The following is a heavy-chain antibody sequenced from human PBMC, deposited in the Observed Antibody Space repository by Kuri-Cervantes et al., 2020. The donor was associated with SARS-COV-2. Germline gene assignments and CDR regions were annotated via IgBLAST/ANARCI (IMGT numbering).Heavy chain of an antibody. D-gene: IGHD3-10*01. CDR1: GFTFSSYG. Sequence: GESLKISCAASGFTFSSYGMHWVRQAPGKGLECVADIWSDGGNKYYADSVKGRFTISRDNSKNTLYLQMDSLRDEDTAVYYCARDEMVRGVFDYWGQGTLVTVSS. CDR3: ARDEMVRGVFDY. CDR2: IWSDGGNK. V-gene: IGHV3-33*01. J-gene: IGHJ4*02.